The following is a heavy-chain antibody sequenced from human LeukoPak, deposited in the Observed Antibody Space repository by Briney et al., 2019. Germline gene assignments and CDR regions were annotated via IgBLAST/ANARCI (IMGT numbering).Heavy chain of an antibody. D-gene: IGHD3-3*01. CDR1: GFTFSSYW. CDR3: ARVALSYFWSGYSNFDY. CDR2: IKQDGSEK. V-gene: IGHV3-7*01. J-gene: IGHJ4*02. Sequence: GGSLRLSCAASGFTFSSYWMSWVRQAPGKGLEWVANIKQDGSEKYYVDSVKGRFTISRDNAKNSLYLQMNSLRAEDTAVYYCARVALSYFWSGYSNFDYWGQGTLVTVSS.